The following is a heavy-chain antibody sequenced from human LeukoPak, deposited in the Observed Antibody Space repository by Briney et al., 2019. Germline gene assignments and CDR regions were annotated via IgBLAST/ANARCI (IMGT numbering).Heavy chain of an antibody. J-gene: IGHJ4*02. V-gene: IGHV4-34*01. CDR1: GGSFSGYY. CDR2: ISHSGTT. D-gene: IGHD3-22*01. CDR3: AIYYFDRSGHYLPYDY. Sequence: SETLSLTCAVYGGSFSGYYWTWIRQPPGKGLEWIGEISHSGTTNYNPSLKTRVTASGDTSKKQFSLRLTSVTAADTAVYYCAIYYFDRSGHYLPYDYWGQGTLVTVSS.